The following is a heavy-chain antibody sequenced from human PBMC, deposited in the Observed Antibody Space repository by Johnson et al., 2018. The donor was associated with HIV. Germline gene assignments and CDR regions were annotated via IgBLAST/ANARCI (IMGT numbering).Heavy chain of an antibody. CDR1: GFSFINYW. Sequence: VQLVESGGGLVKPGGSLRLSCAASGFSFINYWMHWVRQAPGKGLVWVSRMNADGKTTTYADSVKGRFSISRDNSKNTLYLQMNSLRAEDTAVYYCAREGRTGPDTFDIWGQGTMLTVSS. V-gene: IGHV3-74*01. J-gene: IGHJ3*02. CDR3: AREGRTGPDTFDI. CDR2: MNADGKTT.